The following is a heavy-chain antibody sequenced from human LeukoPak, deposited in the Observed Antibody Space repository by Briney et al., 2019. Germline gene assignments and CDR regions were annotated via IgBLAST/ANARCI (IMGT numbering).Heavy chain of an antibody. CDR1: GYTFTSYG. V-gene: IGHV1-18*01. Sequence: ASVKVSCKASGYTFTSYGISWVRQAPGQGLEWVGWISAYNGNTNYAQKLQGRVTMTTDTSTSTAYMELRSLRSDDTAVYYCARVRPDSSTFPAYYFDYWGQGTLVTVSS. J-gene: IGHJ4*02. CDR2: ISAYNGNT. D-gene: IGHD2-2*01. CDR3: ARVRPDSSTFPAYYFDY.